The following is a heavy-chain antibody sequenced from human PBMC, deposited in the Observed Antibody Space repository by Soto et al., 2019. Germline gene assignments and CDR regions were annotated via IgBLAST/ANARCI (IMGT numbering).Heavy chain of an antibody. CDR3: ATSLSVTGNFDY. CDR1: GGNLAGYW. D-gene: IGHD6-19*01. J-gene: IGHJ4*02. V-gene: IGHV5-51*01. Sequence: GEALRITGRGAGGNLAGYWIVWARQMPGKGLEWMGIIYAGDSETKYSPPFQGQVTMSADKSISTAYLQWSSLKASDTAMYYCATSLSVTGNFDYWGQGTLVTVPS. CDR2: IYAGDSET.